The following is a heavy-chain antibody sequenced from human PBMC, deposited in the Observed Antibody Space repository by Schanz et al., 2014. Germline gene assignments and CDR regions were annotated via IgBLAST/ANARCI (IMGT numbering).Heavy chain of an antibody. Sequence: LVESGGGVVQPGRSLRLSCAASGFTFSSYGMHWVRQVPGKGLEWVAVVCYDGSKKYYADSVKGRFTTSRDNSKNTMYLQMNSLESEDTGVYYCATGGISNVRYWFNGLDVWGQGTTVIVS. CDR1: GFTFSSYG. CDR2: VCYDGSKK. CDR3: ATGGISNVRYWFNGLDV. D-gene: IGHD2-15*01. J-gene: IGHJ6*02. V-gene: IGHV3-33*01.